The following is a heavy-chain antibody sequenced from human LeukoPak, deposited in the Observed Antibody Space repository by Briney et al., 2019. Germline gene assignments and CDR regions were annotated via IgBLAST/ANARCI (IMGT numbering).Heavy chain of an antibody. Sequence: GGSLRLSCAASGFTFSSYAMSWVRQAPGKGLEWVSAISGSGGSTYYADSVKGRFTISRDNSKNTLYLQMNSLRAEDTAVYYCTKDHVVVVTAIRHGYFDYWGQGTLVTVSS. CDR3: TKDHVVVVTAIRHGYFDY. CDR2: ISGSGGST. CDR1: GFTFSSYA. J-gene: IGHJ4*02. V-gene: IGHV3-23*01. D-gene: IGHD2-21*02.